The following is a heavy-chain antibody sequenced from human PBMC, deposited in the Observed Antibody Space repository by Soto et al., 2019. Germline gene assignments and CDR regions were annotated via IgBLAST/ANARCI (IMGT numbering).Heavy chain of an antibody. CDR3: APHPGGGGY. V-gene: IGHV3-53*01. D-gene: IGHD3-10*01. J-gene: IGHJ4*02. CDR1: GFTVSNNY. Sequence: EVQLVESGGGLIQPGGSLRLSCAVSGFTVSNNYMSWVRQAPGKGLEGVSVIYSGGYTAYGDSVKGRFTISRDNSNNPLYLQKNSVGAAATALFYCAPHPGGGGYWGQGTLVTVSS. CDR2: IYSGGYT.